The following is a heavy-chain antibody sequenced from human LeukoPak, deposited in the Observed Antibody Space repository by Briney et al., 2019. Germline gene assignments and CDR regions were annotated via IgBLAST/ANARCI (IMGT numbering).Heavy chain of an antibody. Sequence: GRSLRLSCAASGINFSDSEMNCVRQAPGRGLEWVSYISSSGTTIYYADSVKGRFTISRDNPKNSLYLPMNSLRAEDTAVYYCARGVPTGYYTSCYDYWGQGTLVPVSS. CDR3: ARGVPTGYYTSCYDY. V-gene: IGHV3-48*03. CDR2: ISSSGTTI. D-gene: IGHD3/OR15-3a*01. J-gene: IGHJ4*02. CDR1: GINFSDSE.